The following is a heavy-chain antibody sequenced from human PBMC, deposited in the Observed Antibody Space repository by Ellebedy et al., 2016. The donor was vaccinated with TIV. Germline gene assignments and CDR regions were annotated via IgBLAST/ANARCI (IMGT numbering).Heavy chain of an antibody. CDR2: IRSTGSDI. CDR1: GFTFSNYN. V-gene: IGHV3-21*03. CDR3: ARDPPASGSGTYG. J-gene: IGHJ4*02. D-gene: IGHD3-10*01. Sequence: GESLKISXAASGFTFSNYNMNWVRQAPGKGLEWVSYIRSTGSDIYYADSVKGRFTISRDNSKNTVYLQMNSLRDDDTAVYYCARDPPASGSGTYGWGQGTLVTVSS.